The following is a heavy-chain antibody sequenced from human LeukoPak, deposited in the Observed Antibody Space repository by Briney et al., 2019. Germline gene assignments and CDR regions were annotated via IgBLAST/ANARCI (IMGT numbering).Heavy chain of an antibody. V-gene: IGHV1-46*01. D-gene: IGHD6-19*01. CDR2: INPSGGST. CDR3: ARGPYSGDWHFDF. J-gene: IGHJ4*02. CDR1: GYTFTSCF. Sequence: GASVKVSCKASGYTFTSCFIHWVRQAPGQGLEWMGVINPSGGSTSYAQKFQGRVTMTRDTSTSTVSMDLSSLRFEDTAVYYCARGPYSGDWHFDFWGQGTLVTVSS.